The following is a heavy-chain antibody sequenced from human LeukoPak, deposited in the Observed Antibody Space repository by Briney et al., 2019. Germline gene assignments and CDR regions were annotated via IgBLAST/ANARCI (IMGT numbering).Heavy chain of an antibody. CDR3: AREHYDFWSGYSARYAFDI. CDR1: GGSISSYY. V-gene: IGHV4-59*01. J-gene: IGHJ3*02. CDR2: IYYSGST. Sequence: SETLSLTCTVSGGSISSYYWSWIRQPPGKGLEWIGYIYYSGSTNYNPSLKSRVTISVDTSKNQFSLKLSSVTAADTAVYYCAREHYDFWSGYSARYAFDIWGQGTMVTVSS. D-gene: IGHD3-3*01.